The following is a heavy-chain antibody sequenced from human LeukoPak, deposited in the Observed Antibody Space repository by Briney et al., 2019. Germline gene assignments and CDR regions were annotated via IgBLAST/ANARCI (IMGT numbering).Heavy chain of an antibody. Sequence: GGSLRLSCAASGFTVSSNYMIWVRQAPGKGLEWVSVIYSGGSTYYADSVKGRFTISRDNSKNTLYLQMNSLRAEDTAVYYCARSPRETRVGRWVAYFDYWGQGTLVTVSS. D-gene: IGHD4-23*01. CDR3: ARSPRETRVGRWVAYFDY. CDR2: IYSGGST. V-gene: IGHV3-53*01. CDR1: GFTVSSNY. J-gene: IGHJ4*02.